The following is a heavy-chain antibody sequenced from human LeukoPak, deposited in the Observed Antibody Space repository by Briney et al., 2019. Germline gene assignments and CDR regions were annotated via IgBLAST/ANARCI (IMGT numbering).Heavy chain of an antibody. CDR2: IYTSGST. J-gene: IGHJ6*02. Sequence: SETLSLTCAVYGGSFSGYYWSWIRQPAGKGLEWIGRIYTSGSTNYNPSLKSRVTMSVDTSKNQFSLKLSSVTAADTAVYYCARSTGDFWSGYYKYYYGMDVWGQGTTVTVSS. D-gene: IGHD3-3*01. CDR3: ARSTGDFWSGYYKYYYGMDV. CDR1: GGSFSGYY. V-gene: IGHV4-59*10.